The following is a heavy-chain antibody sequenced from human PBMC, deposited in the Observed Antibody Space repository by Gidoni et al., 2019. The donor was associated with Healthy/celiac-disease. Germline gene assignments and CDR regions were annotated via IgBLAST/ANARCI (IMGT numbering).Heavy chain of an antibody. J-gene: IGHJ3*02. D-gene: IGHD5-12*01. V-gene: IGHV3-9*01. CDR2: ISWNSGSI. CDR1: GFTFDDYA. Sequence: EVQLVESGGGLVQPGRSLRLSCAASGFTFDDYAMHWVRQAPGKGLEWVSGISWNSGSIGYADSVKGRFTISRDNAKNSLYLQMNSLRAEDTALYYCAKPLVEMATSRVGAFDIWGQGTMVTVSS. CDR3: AKPLVEMATSRVGAFDI.